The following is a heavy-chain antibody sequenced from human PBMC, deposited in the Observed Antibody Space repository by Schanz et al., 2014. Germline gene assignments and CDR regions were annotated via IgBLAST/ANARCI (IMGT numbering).Heavy chain of an antibody. J-gene: IGHJ5*01. CDR3: AKTPREYCNYDNCPNWFDS. V-gene: IGHV3-33*06. CDR1: GFTFSSYG. CDR2: IWYDGSNK. D-gene: IGHD2-15*01. Sequence: VQLVESGGGVVQPGRSLRLSCAASGFTFSSYGMHWVRQAPGKGLEWLAVIWYDGSNKYYADSVKGRFTISRDNSKNTLFLQMNSLRAEDTAVYYCAKTPREYCNYDNCPNWFDSWGQGTLVTASS.